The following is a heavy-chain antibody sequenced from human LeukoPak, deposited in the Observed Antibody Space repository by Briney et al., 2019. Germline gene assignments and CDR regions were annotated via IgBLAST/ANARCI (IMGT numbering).Heavy chain of an antibody. Sequence: SETLSLTCTVSGGSISSSSYYWGWIRQPPGKGLEWIGSIYYSGSTYYNPSLKSRVTISVDTSKNQFSLKLSSVTAADTAVYYCARCDPSHDAFDIWGQGTMVTVSS. V-gene: IGHV4-39*07. CDR1: GGSISSSSYY. J-gene: IGHJ3*02. CDR2: IYYSGST. CDR3: ARCDPSHDAFDI.